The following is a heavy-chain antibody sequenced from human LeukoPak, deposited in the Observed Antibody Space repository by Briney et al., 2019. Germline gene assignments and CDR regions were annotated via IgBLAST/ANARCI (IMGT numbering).Heavy chain of an antibody. CDR1: GFIFSSYW. D-gene: IGHD3-22*01. Sequence: PGGSLRLSCAAFGFIFSSYWMSWVRQAPGKGLEWVANIKQDGSEKYYVDSVKGRFTISRDNAKNSLYLQMNSLRAEDTAVYYCARRKYYYDSSGYYFDYYYMDVWGKGTTVTVSS. V-gene: IGHV3-7*01. CDR3: ARRKYYYDSSGYYFDYYYMDV. CDR2: IKQDGSEK. J-gene: IGHJ6*03.